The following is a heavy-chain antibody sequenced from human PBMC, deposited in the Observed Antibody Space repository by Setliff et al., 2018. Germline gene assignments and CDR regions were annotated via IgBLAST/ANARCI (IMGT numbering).Heavy chain of an antibody. CDR1: GYSFTSYW. CDR3: ARDSNYEGAYDY. J-gene: IGHJ4*02. D-gene: IGHD4-4*01. CDR2: IYPGDSDT. Sequence: GESLKISCKGSGYSFTSYWIGWVRQMPGKGLEWMGIIYPGDSDTKYGPSFQGQVTISVDKSISTAYLQWSSLKASDTAMYYCARDSNYEGAYDYWGQGTLVTVSS. V-gene: IGHV5-51*01.